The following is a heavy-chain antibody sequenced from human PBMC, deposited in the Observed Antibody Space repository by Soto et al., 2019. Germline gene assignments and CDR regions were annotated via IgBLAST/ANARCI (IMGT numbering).Heavy chain of an antibody. Sequence: SETLSLTCTVSGGSIRSSAYYWGWIRQPPGKGLEWIGYIYYSGSTNYNPSLKSRVTISVDTSKNQFSLKLSSVTAADTAVYYCARAPRGNYDYPSYFDYWGQGTLVTV. CDR1: GGSIRSSAYY. D-gene: IGHD3-16*01. J-gene: IGHJ4*02. CDR3: ARAPRGNYDYPSYFDY. CDR2: IYYSGST. V-gene: IGHV4-61*08.